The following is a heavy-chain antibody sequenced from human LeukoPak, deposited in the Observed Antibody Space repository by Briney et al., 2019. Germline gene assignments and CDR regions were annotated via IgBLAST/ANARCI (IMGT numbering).Heavy chain of an antibody. J-gene: IGHJ4*02. D-gene: IGHD6-19*01. CDR1: GGSISSYY. V-gene: IGHV4-4*07. CDR3: AREPLGYSSGWSFPFDY. CDR2: IYTSGST. Sequence: SETLSLTCTVSGGSISSYYWSWIRQPAGKGLEWIGRIYTSGSTNYNPSFKSRVTMSVDTSKNQFSLKLSSVTAADTAVYYCAREPLGYSSGWSFPFDYWGQGTLVTVSS.